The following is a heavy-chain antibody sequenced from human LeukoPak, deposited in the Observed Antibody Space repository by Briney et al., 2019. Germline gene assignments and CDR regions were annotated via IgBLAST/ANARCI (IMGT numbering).Heavy chain of an antibody. CDR3: AREGLAGAAFDY. J-gene: IGHJ4*02. D-gene: IGHD2-15*01. CDR2: IIPIFGTA. CDR1: GYTFSSYA. V-gene: IGHV1-69*13. Sequence: ASVKVSCKASGYTFSSYAISWVRQAPGQGLEWMGGIIPIFGTANYAQKFQGRVTITADESTSTAYMELSSLRSEDTAVYYCAREGLAGAAFDYWGQGTLVTVSS.